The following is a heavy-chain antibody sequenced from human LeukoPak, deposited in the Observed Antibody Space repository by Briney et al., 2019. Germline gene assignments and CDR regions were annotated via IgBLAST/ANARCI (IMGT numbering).Heavy chain of an antibody. J-gene: IGHJ6*03. D-gene: IGHD6-6*01. CDR1: GGSISSYY. CDR3: ARGRSIAARPGYDYYYYMDV. CDR2: IYYSGST. V-gene: IGHV4-59*01. Sequence: SETLSLTCTVSGGSISSYYWSWVRQPPGKGLEWIGYIYYSGSTNYNPSLKSRVTISVDTSKNQSSLKLSSVTAADTAVYYCARGRSIAARPGYDYYYYMDVWGKGTTVTVSS.